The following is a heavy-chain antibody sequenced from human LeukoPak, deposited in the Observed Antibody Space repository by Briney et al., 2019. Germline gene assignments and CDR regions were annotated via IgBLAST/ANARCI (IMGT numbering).Heavy chain of an antibody. CDR1: GGTFSSYA. J-gene: IGHJ4*02. V-gene: IGHV1-69*04. CDR2: IIPIVDVT. Sequence: SVKVSCKASGGTFSSYAISWVRQAPGQGLQWVGRIIPIVDVTSYAQNFKGRVTITADESTTTAYMELSSLRSEDTAVYYCAREMGDREFYFDYWGQGTLVTVSS. CDR3: AREMGDREFYFDY. D-gene: IGHD3-10*01.